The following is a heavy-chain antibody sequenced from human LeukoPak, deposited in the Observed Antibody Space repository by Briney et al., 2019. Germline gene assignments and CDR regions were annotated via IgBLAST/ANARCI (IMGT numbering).Heavy chain of an antibody. CDR2: ISGSGGDT. V-gene: IGHV3-23*01. J-gene: IGHJ4*02. Sequence: GGSLRLSCAASGFTFSSYAMSWVRQAPGKGLEWVSAISGSGGDTYYADSVKGRFTISRDNSKTMLYLQMRSLRAEDMAVYYCAKEGAYYDFWSVSGGDYWGQGPLVTVSS. D-gene: IGHD3-3*01. CDR3: AKEGAYYDFWSVSGGDY. CDR1: GFTFSSYA.